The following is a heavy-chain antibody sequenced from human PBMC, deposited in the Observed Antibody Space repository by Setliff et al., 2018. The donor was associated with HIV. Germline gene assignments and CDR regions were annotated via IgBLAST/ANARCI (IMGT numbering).Heavy chain of an antibody. V-gene: IGHV1-8*01. D-gene: IGHD3-10*01. CDR2: MNLNSDVA. Sequence: ASVKVSCKSSGSTFNNYDIIWLRQATGQGLEWLGWMNLNSDVAGYAPGFYDRLTMTRSTSMDTTNLELRSLRSEDTAVYYCARGKGVRGVIITGGLDVWGKGTTVTVSS. CDR1: GSTFNNYD. J-gene: IGHJ6*04. CDR3: ARGKGVRGVIITGGLDV.